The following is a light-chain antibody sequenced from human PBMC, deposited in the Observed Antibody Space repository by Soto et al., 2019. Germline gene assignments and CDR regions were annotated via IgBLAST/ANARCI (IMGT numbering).Light chain of an antibody. Sequence: QSVLTQPASVSGSPGQSIAISCTGTSSDIGGYNSVSWYQQHSGKAPKLMIYNVSNRPSGVSDRFSGSKSGNTASLTISGLQAEDEADYYCSSYTSSSTYVFGTGTKSPS. CDR1: SSDIGGYNS. V-gene: IGLV2-14*01. CDR3: SSYTSSSTYV. J-gene: IGLJ1*01. CDR2: NVS.